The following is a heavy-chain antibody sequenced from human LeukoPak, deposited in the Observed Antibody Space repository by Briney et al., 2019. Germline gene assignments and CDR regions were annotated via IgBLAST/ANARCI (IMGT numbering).Heavy chain of an antibody. CDR1: GGSIRTYY. D-gene: IGHD1-26*01. Sequence: SETLSLTCTVSGGSIRTYYWSWIRQPPGKGLEWIGYIYYSGSPKYNPSLKSRVTISLDTSKNQFSLKLSSVTAADTAFYYCARVRSGGYYFDYWGQGTLVTVSS. CDR2: IYYSGSP. V-gene: IGHV4-59*12. CDR3: ARVRSGGYYFDY. J-gene: IGHJ4*02.